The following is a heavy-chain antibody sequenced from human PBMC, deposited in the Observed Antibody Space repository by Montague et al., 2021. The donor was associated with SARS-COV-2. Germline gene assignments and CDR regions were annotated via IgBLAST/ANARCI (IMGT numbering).Heavy chain of an antibody. Sequence: TLSLTCTVSGDSITSDVSYWSWIRQPAGKGQEWIGRIYTTGSTNYNPSLKSRLTISLDTSKNQFSLKLSSVTAADTAVYYCARDDFRWDFDCWGQGTLVTVSS. D-gene: IGHD2/OR15-2a*01. CDR1: GDSITSDVSY. V-gene: IGHV4-61*02. CDR2: IYTTGST. CDR3: ARDDFRWDFDC. J-gene: IGHJ4*02.